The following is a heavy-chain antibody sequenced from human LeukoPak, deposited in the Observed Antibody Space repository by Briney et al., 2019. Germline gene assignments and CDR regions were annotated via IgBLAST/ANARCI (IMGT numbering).Heavy chain of an antibody. CDR3: ARGRGGKYCSGGSCYSYDYYYYYMDV. V-gene: IGHV1-69*06. CDR1: GGTFSSYA. J-gene: IGHJ6*03. D-gene: IGHD2-15*01. CDR2: IIPIFGTA. Sequence: SVKVSCKASGGTFSSYAISWVRQAPGQGLKWMGGIIPIFGTANYAQKFQGRVTITADKSTSTAYMELSSLRSEDTAVYYCARGRGGKYCSGGSCYSYDYYYYYMDVWGKGTTVTVSS.